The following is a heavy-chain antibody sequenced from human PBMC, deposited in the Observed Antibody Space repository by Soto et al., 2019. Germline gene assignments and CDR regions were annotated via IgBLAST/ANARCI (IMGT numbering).Heavy chain of an antibody. J-gene: IGHJ4*02. V-gene: IGHV3-33*01. Sequence: PGGSLRLSCAASGFTFSSYGMHWVRQAPGKGLEWVAVIWYDGSNKYYADSVKGRFTISRDNSKNTLYLQMNSLRAEDTAVYYCARLRFYYDSSGYYSALDYWGQGTLVTVSS. CDR1: GFTFSSYG. CDR2: IWYDGSNK. CDR3: ARLRFYYDSSGYYSALDY. D-gene: IGHD3-22*01.